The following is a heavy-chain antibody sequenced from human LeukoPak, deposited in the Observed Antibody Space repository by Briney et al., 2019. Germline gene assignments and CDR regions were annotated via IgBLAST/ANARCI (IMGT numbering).Heavy chain of an antibody. CDR1: GFTFSSYG. J-gene: IGHJ4*02. Sequence: GRSLRLSCAASGFTFSSYGMHWVRQAPGKGLEWVAVIWYDGSNKYYADSVKGRFTISRDNSKNTLYLQMNSLRAEDTAVYYCARDGISTTVTSTEHYFDYWGQGTLVTVSS. CDR3: ARDGISTTVTSTEHYFDY. D-gene: IGHD4-11*01. CDR2: IWYDGSNK. V-gene: IGHV3-33*01.